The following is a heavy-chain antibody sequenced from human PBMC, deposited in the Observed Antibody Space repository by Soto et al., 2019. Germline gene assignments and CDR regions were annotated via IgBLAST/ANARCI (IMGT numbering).Heavy chain of an antibody. D-gene: IGHD3-22*01. J-gene: IGHJ6*02. Sequence: GGSLRLSCAASGFTFSSYAMHWVRQAPGKGLEWVAVISYDGNSTYYADSVKGRFTISRDNSKNTLYLQMNSLRAEDTAVYYCAKLPDYYDSSGYYYYYGMDVWGQGTTVTVSS. CDR1: GFTFSSYA. CDR2: ISYDGNST. CDR3: AKLPDYYDSSGYYYYYGMDV. V-gene: IGHV3-30*04.